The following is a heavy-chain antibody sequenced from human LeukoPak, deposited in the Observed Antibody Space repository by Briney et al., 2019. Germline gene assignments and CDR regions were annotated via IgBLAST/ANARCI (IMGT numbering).Heavy chain of an antibody. CDR3: ARSYYYDSSGCYYAIPLDY. D-gene: IGHD3-22*01. CDR2: ISAYNGNT. V-gene: IGHV1-18*04. J-gene: IGHJ4*02. CDR1: GYTFTGYY. Sequence: ASVKVSCKASGYTFTGYYMHWVRQAPGQGLEWMGWISAYNGNTNYAQKLQGRVTMTTDTSTSTAYMELRSLRSDDTAVYYCARSYYYDSSGCYYAIPLDYWGQGTLVTVSS.